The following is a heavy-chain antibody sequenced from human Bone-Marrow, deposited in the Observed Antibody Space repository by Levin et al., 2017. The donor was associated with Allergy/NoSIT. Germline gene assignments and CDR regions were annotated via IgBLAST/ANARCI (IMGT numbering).Heavy chain of an antibody. CDR3: ARGEGCDY. CDR2: LIPISGPT. CDR1: GVDFSSYFA. D-gene: IGHD1-26*01. Sequence: GASVKVSCNISGVDFSSYFALSWVRQAPGQGLEWMGGLIPISGPTYFARKFQGRVTFTADESTDTAYMELSSLTFEDTALYFCARGEGCDYWGQGTPVIVTS. J-gene: IGHJ4*02. V-gene: IGHV1-69*13.